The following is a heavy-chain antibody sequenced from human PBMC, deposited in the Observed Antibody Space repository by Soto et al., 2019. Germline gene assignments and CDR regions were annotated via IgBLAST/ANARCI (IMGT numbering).Heavy chain of an antibody. CDR2: IGYDGSNK. D-gene: IGHD6-13*01. CDR3: ARQEQHGGYLSY. V-gene: IGHV3-33*01. CDR1: GFTFSSYG. Sequence: GGSLRLSCAASGFTFSSYGMHWVRQAPGKGLEWVAVIGYDGSNKYYADSVKGRFTISRDTTKNTLYLQMNSLRAEDTAVYYCARQEQHGGYLSYWGQGTLVTVSS. J-gene: IGHJ4*02.